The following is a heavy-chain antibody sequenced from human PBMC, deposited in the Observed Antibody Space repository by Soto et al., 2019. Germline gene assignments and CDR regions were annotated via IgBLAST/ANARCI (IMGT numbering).Heavy chain of an antibody. J-gene: IGHJ4*02. CDR2: ITSSSSTI. CDR1: GFTFTSNS. CDR3: ARGRVGTAYFDY. D-gene: IGHD2-21*02. V-gene: IGHV3-48*02. Sequence: LRLSCAASGFTFTSNSMNWVRQAPGKGLEWISYITSSSSTIYYADSVKGRFTISRDNAKNSLYLQMNSLRDDDTAVYYCARGRVGTAYFDYWGQGALVTVSS.